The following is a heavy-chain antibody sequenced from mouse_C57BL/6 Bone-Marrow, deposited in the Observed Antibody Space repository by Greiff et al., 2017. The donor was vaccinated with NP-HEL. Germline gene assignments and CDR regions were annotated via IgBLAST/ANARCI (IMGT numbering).Heavy chain of an antibody. J-gene: IGHJ3*01. V-gene: IGHV5-12*01. D-gene: IGHD5-1*01. CDR1: GFTFSDYY. CDR2: ISNGGGST. Sequence: VQLVESGGGLVQPGGSLKLSCAASGFTFSDYYMYWVRQTPEKRLEWVAYISNGGGSTYYPDTVKGRFTISRDNAKNTLYLQMSRLKSEDTAMYYCARYPKGFAYWGQGTLVTVSA. CDR3: ARYPKGFAY.